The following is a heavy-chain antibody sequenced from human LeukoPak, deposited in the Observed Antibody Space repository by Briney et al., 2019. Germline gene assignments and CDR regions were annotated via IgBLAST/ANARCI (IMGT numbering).Heavy chain of an antibody. V-gene: IGHV4-59*01. CDR1: GGSISSYY. CDR3: ARFGYYYYYMDV. CDR2: IYYSGST. J-gene: IGHJ6*03. D-gene: IGHD3-16*01. Sequence: SETLSLTCTVSGGSISSYYWSWLRQPPGKGLEWIGYIYYSGSTNYNPSLKSRVTISVDTSKNQFSLKLSSVTAADTAVYYCARFGYYYYYMDVWGKGTTVTVSS.